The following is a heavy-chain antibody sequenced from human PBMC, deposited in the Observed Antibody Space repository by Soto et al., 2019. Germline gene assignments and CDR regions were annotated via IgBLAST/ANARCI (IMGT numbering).Heavy chain of an antibody. V-gene: IGHV1-18*01. Sequence: QVQLVQSGAEVKKPGASVKVSCKASGYTFTSYGISWVRQAPGQGLEWMGWISTYNGNTKYAQKLQGRATMTTDTSTSTAYRELRSRRSDDTAVFYCAREMVRGVGSDYWGQGTLVTVSS. J-gene: IGHJ4*02. D-gene: IGHD3-10*01. CDR1: GYTFTSYG. CDR3: AREMVRGVGSDY. CDR2: ISTYNGNT.